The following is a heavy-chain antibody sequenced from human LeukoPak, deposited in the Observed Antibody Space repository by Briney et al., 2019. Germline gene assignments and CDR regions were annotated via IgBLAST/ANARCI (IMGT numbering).Heavy chain of an antibody. CDR1: GFTFSSYG. CDR3: ARSGSGSYYEYYYGMDV. J-gene: IGHJ6*02. D-gene: IGHD1-26*01. Sequence: PGRSLRLSCAASGFTFSSYGMHWVRQAPGKGLEYVSAISSNGGSTYYANSVKGRFTISRDNSKNTLYLQMGSLRAEDMAVYYCARSGSGSYYEYYYGMDVWGQGTTVTVSS. CDR2: ISSNGGST. V-gene: IGHV3-64*01.